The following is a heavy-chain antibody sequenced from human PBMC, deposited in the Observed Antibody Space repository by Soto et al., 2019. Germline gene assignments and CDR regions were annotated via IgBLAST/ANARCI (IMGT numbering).Heavy chain of an antibody. CDR2: IYYSGST. V-gene: IGHV4-31*03. J-gene: IGHJ4*02. CDR1: GGSISSGGYY. D-gene: IGHD3-10*01. Sequence: SETLSLTCTVSGGSISSGGYYWSWIRQHPGKGLEWIGYIYYSGSTYYNPSLKSRVTISVDTSKNQFSLKLSSVTAADTAVYYCARGRYYYGSGSYQPSFDYWGQGTLVTVSS. CDR3: ARGRYYYGSGSYQPSFDY.